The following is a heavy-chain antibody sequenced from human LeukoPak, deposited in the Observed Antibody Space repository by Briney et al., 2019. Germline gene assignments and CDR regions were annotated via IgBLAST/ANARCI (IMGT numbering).Heavy chain of an antibody. Sequence: PGGSLRLSCAASGFTFSSYAMSWVRQAPGKGLEWVSAISGSGGSTYYADSVKGRFTISRDNSKNTLYLQMNSLRAEDTAVYYCAKVLRAVASQLLSPQDYWGQGTLVTVSS. J-gene: IGHJ4*02. V-gene: IGHV3-23*01. CDR1: GFTFSSYA. D-gene: IGHD6-19*01. CDR2: ISGSGGST. CDR3: AKVLRAVASQLLSPQDY.